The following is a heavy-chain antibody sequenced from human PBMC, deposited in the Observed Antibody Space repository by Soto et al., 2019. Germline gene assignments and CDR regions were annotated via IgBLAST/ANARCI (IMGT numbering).Heavy chain of an antibody. CDR1: GFTFSSYW. CDR2: IKKDGSEK. V-gene: IGHV3-7*01. J-gene: IGHJ4*02. CDR3: ARDLVLGAGYGPPNY. D-gene: IGHD3-9*01. Sequence: GGSLRLSCAASGFTFSSYWMSWVRQAPGKGLEWVANIKKDGSEKYYVDSVKGRFTISRDNAKNSLYLQMNSLRAEDTALYYCARDLVLGAGYGPPNYWGQGSLVTVSS.